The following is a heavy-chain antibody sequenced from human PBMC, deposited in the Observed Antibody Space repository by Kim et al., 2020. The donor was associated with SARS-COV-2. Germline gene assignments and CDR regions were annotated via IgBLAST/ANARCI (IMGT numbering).Heavy chain of an antibody. CDR2: VSYDGSVT. Sequence: GGSLRLSCAASGFDFGSFGMDWVRQAPGKGLEWVALVSYDGSVTHYADSVKGRFTISRDNSKNTVFLHMNSLRDEDTAVYHCAKDRGGGACYDFDSWGQGALVTVSS. J-gene: IGHJ4*02. CDR1: GFDFGSFG. V-gene: IGHV3-30*18. CDR3: AKDRGGGACYDFDS. D-gene: IGHD2-21*02.